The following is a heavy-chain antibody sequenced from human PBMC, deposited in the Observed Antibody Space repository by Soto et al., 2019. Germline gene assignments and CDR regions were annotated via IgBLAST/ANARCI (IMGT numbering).Heavy chain of an antibody. CDR1: GYTFTSYV. Sequence: ASVKVSCKASGYTFTSYVISWVLQAPGQGLEWMGWISAYNGNTNYAQKLQGRVTMTTDTSTSTAYMELRSLRSDDTAVYYCARGPNYDYVWGSYRTLDYWGQGTLVTVSS. D-gene: IGHD3-16*02. V-gene: IGHV1-18*04. J-gene: IGHJ4*02. CDR2: ISAYNGNT. CDR3: ARGPNYDYVWGSYRTLDY.